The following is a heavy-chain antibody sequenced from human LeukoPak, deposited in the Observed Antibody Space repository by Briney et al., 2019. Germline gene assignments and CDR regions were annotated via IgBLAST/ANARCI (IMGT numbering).Heavy chain of an antibody. CDR3: AIMHPYYDGSGYWVQ. J-gene: IGHJ4*02. Sequence: GASLRLSCAASGFTFSSYAMSWVRQAPGKGLEWVSGISTSGGSTGYADSVRGRFTISRDNPGNTLYMEMNSLRGEDTAVYYCAIMHPYYDGSGYWVQWGQGTLVTVSS. D-gene: IGHD3-22*01. V-gene: IGHV3-23*01. CDR1: GFTFSSYA. CDR2: ISTSGGST.